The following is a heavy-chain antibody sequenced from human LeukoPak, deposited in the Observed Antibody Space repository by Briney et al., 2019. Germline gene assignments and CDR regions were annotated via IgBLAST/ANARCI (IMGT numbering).Heavy chain of an antibody. D-gene: IGHD3-16*02. J-gene: IGHJ6*04. CDR3: ARVHVWGSHHNYRIDL. Sequence: GGSLRLSCAASGFTFSSYAMHWVRQAPGKGLEWVAVISYNGDNTYYADSVKVRFTISRDNSENTLYLQMNSRRAEVTAVYYCARVHVWGSHHNYRIDLGGRGTGHSVFS. CDR2: ISYNGDNT. CDR1: GFTFSSYA. V-gene: IGHV3-30*03.